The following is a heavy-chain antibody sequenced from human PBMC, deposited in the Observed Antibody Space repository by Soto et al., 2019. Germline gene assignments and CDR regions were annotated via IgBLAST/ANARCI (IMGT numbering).Heavy chain of an antibody. D-gene: IGHD3-22*01. CDR1: GFTFSSYG. Sequence: WGSLLLSCAASGFTFSSYGMHWVRQAPGRGLEWVAVISYDGSNKYYADSVKGRFTISRDNSKNTLYLQMNRLRAEDTAVYYCAKDIWNYYDSSGYSYFDYWGQGTMVTVSS. CDR3: AKDIWNYYDSSGYSYFDY. V-gene: IGHV3-30*18. CDR2: ISYDGSNK. J-gene: IGHJ4*02.